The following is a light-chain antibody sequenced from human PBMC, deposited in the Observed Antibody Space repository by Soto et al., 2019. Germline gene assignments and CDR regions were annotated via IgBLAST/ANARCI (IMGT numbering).Light chain of an antibody. V-gene: IGLV1-47*01. CDR3: AAWDGSLSVVV. Sequence: QAVVTQPPSASGTPGQRVTISCSGSSSNIGSNYVYWYQQLPGTAPKLLIYKNNQRPSGVPDRFSGSKSGTSASLAISGLRSEDEADYYCAAWDGSLSVVVFGGGTKVTVL. J-gene: IGLJ2*01. CDR2: KNN. CDR1: SSNIGSNY.